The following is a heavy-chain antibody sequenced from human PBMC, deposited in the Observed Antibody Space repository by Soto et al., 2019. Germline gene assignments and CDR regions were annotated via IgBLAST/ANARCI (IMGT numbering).Heavy chain of an antibody. V-gene: IGHV3-30*18. D-gene: IGHD4-17*01. CDR1: GFTFSSYG. Sequence: QVQLVESGGGVVQPGRSLRLSCAASGFTFSSYGMHWVRQAPGKGLEWVAVISSDESNKYYADSVKGRFTISRDNSKNTLYLQMNSLRAEDTAVYYCAKSRSLSTVTTGEDWGQGTLVTVSS. J-gene: IGHJ4*02. CDR2: ISSDESNK. CDR3: AKSRSLSTVTTGED.